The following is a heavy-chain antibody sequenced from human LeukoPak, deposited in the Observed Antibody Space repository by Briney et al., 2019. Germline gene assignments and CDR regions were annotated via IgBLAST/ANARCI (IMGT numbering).Heavy chain of an antibody. CDR1: GGSFSGYY. CDR3: AREEGGYCSSTSCPFDP. D-gene: IGHD2-2*01. J-gene: IGHJ5*02. Sequence: SETLSLTCAVYGGSFSGYYCSWIRQPPGKGLEWIGEINHSGSTNYNPSLKSRVTISVDTSKNQFSLKLSSVTAADTAVYYCAREEGGYCSSTSCPFDPWGQGTLVTVSS. CDR2: INHSGST. V-gene: IGHV4-34*01.